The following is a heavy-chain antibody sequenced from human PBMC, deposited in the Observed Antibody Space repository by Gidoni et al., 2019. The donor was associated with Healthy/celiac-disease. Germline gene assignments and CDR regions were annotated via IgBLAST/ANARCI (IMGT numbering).Heavy chain of an antibody. V-gene: IGHV4-39*01. CDR3: ARQGGRGSSSWYYYGMDV. Sequence: QLQLQESGPGLVKPSETLSLTCTVSGGSISSSSYYWGWIRQPQGKGLEWIGSIYYSGSTYYNPALKSRVTISVDTSKDQFSLKLSSVTAADTAVYYCARQGGRGSSSWYYYGMDVWGQGTTVTVSS. J-gene: IGHJ6*02. CDR2: IYYSGST. CDR1: GGSISSSSYY. D-gene: IGHD6-13*01.